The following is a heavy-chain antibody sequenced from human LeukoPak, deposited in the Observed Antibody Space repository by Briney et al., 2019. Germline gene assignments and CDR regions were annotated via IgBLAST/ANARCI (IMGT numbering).Heavy chain of an antibody. D-gene: IGHD2-2*01. J-gene: IGHJ4*02. CDR3: ARDPLALGYCSSTSCFLDW. CDR1: GFTFSSYS. CDR2: ISSSSSYI. V-gene: IGHV3-21*01. Sequence: GGSLRLSCAASGFTFSSYSMNWVRQAPGKGLEWVSSISSSSSYIYYADSVKGRSTISRDNAKNSLYLQMNSLRAEDAAVYYCARDPLALGYCSSTSCFLDWWGQGTLVTVSS.